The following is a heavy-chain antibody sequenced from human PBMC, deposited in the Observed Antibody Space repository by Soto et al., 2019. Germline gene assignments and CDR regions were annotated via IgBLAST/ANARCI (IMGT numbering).Heavy chain of an antibody. CDR1: GFTFSNAW. J-gene: IGHJ4*02. CDR2: IKSRADGGTA. D-gene: IGHD3-16*01. Sequence: EVQLVESGGGLVKPGGSLRLSCAASGFTFSNAWMSWVRQAPGKGLEWVGRIKSRADGGTADHAAPVKGRFAISRDDSKNTLDLQMNSLKTEGTAVYYCATLGVNLGAFDYWGQGTLVTVSS. V-gene: IGHV3-15*01. CDR3: ATLGVNLGAFDY.